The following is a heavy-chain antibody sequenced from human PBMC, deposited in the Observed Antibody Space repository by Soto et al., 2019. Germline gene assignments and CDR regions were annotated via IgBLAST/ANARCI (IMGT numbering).Heavy chain of an antibody. Sequence: SETLSLTCAVYGGSFSGYYWTWIRQPPGTGLEWIGEINHSGSTNYNPSLKSRVTISVDTSKNQFSLKLSSVTAADTAVYYCAGLQSMRLSGLDPWGQGTLVTVSS. CDR3: AGLQSMRLSGLDP. V-gene: IGHV4-34*01. CDR2: INHSGST. D-gene: IGHD3-16*02. J-gene: IGHJ5*02. CDR1: GGSFSGYY.